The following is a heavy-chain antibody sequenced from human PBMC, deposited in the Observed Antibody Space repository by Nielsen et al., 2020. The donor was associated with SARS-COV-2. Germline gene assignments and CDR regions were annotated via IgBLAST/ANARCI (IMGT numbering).Heavy chain of an antibody. V-gene: IGHV4-30-2*01. Sequence: SWVRQPPGKGLEWIGYIYHSGSTYYNPSLKSRVTISVDRSKNQFSLKLSSVTAADTAVYYCARASTHYGDPGDYGMDVWGQGTTVTVSS. CDR2: IYHSGST. CDR3: ARASTHYGDPGDYGMDV. D-gene: IGHD4-17*01. J-gene: IGHJ6*02.